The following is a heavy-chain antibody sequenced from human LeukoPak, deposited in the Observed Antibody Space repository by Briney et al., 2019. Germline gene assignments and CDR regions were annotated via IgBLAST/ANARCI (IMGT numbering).Heavy chain of an antibody. J-gene: IGHJ6*03. Sequence: GRSLRLSCAASGFTFSSYAMSWVRQAPGKGLEWVSAISGSGGSTYYADSVKGRFTISRDNSKNTLYLQMNSLRAEDTAVYYCAGRSRDYYYYMDVWGKGTTVTVSS. CDR3: AGRSRDYYYYMDV. CDR2: ISGSGGST. CDR1: GFTFSSYA. V-gene: IGHV3-23*01. D-gene: IGHD3-16*01.